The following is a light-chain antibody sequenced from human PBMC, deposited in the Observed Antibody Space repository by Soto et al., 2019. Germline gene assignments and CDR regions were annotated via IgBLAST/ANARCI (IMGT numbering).Light chain of an antibody. CDR1: NSDVGSHNF. CDR3: SSLTNGATWV. Sequence: QSVLTQPASVSGSPGQSITISCTGTNSDVGSHNFVSWYQQYPGKAPKLLIYEASKRPSGLSNRFSGSKSGNTASLTISGLQAEDEADYYCSSLTNGATWVFGGGTKLTVL. CDR2: EAS. V-gene: IGLV2-14*02. J-gene: IGLJ3*02.